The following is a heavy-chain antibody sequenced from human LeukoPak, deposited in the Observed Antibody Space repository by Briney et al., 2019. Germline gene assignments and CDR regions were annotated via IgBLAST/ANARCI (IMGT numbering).Heavy chain of an antibody. CDR3: ATYINWVAGDV. CDR1: GFTFSESW. CDR2: INHEGGGI. V-gene: IGHV3-7*01. D-gene: IGHD1-1*01. Sequence: PGRSLRLSCAASGFTFSESWMTWVRQVPGQGLEWVAHINHEGGGIQYVDSVKGRFTISRDNAKGSVYLQMNSLRAEDTAVYHCATYINWVAGDVWGQGTTVIVSS. J-gene: IGHJ6*02.